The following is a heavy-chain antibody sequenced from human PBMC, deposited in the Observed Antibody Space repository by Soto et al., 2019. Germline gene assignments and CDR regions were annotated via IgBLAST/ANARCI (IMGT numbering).Heavy chain of an antibody. Sequence: GGSLRLSCAASGFTFSSYSMNWVRQAPGKGLEWVSYISSSSTIYYADSVKGRFTISRDNAKNSLYLQMNSLRDEDTAVYYCAKDSSATFDYWGQGTLVTVSS. CDR3: AKDSSATFDY. CDR2: ISSSSTI. CDR1: GFTFSSYS. V-gene: IGHV3-48*02. D-gene: IGHD1-1*01. J-gene: IGHJ4*02.